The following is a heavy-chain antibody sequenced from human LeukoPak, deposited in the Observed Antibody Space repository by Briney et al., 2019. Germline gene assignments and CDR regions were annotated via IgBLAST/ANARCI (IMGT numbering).Heavy chain of an antibody. D-gene: IGHD3-16*01. V-gene: IGHV1-24*01. CDR1: GYTLTELS. J-gene: IGHJ6*03. Sequence: ASVKVSCKVSGYTLTELSMHWVRQAPGKGLEWMGGFDPEDGETIYAQKFQGRVTITADKSTSTAYMELSSLRSEDTAVYYCARVGGGPYYYYYMDVWGKGTTVTVSS. CDR2: FDPEDGET. CDR3: ARVGGGPYYYYYMDV.